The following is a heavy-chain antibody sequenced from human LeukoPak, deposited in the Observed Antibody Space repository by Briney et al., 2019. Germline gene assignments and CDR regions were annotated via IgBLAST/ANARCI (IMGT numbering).Heavy chain of an antibody. Sequence: GGSLRLSCVASGFIFSSYGMSWVRQAPGKGLEWVSAIGTSGSSRYYADSVKGRFTISRDNSRTTLYLQMNSLRAEDTAIYYCTKAPAGPEYSDNWRFGYNWFDPWGQGTLVTVSS. J-gene: IGHJ5*02. CDR2: IGTSGSSR. V-gene: IGHV3-23*01. D-gene: IGHD1-1*01. CDR1: GFIFSSYG. CDR3: TKAPAGPEYSDNWRFGYNWFDP.